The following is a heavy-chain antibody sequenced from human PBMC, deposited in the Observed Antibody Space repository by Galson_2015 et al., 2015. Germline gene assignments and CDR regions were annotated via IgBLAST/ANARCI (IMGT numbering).Heavy chain of an antibody. CDR1: GFTFSGFW. D-gene: IGHD2-15*01. V-gene: IGHV3-7*03. Sequence: SMRLCCAASGFTFSGFWMSWVRQTPGDGLEWVANLKQDENERYYMDSVKGRFTISRDNAKNSLYLQMNRLRAEDTAVYYCARVYCSGGNCYFDYWGQGTLVIVSS. J-gene: IGHJ4*02. CDR3: ARVYCSGGNCYFDY. CDR2: LKQDENER.